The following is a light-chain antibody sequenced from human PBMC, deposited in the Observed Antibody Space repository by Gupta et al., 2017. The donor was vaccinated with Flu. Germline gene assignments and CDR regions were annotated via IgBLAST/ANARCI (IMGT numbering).Light chain of an antibody. CDR1: SSGVGGYSY. Sequence: ISCTGTSSGVGGYSYVCWYERRPGKVPKLIIYAVSSRPSGVTHRFSGSKSGNTAALTISGLQANDEADYYCSSYKSSSTTPIWVFGGGTNLTAL. J-gene: IGLJ3*02. CDR3: SSYKSSSTTPIWV. CDR2: AVS. V-gene: IGLV2-14*01.